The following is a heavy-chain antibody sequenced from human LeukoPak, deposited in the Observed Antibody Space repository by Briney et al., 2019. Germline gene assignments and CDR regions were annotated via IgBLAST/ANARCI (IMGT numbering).Heavy chain of an antibody. CDR1: GYTFTSYG. Sequence: ASVKVSCKASGYTFTSYGITWVRQAPGQGLEWMGWCSTYNTRTRYAQKFQGRVTLTADTSTTTAYMELRSLTSDDTAVYYCAREPHLSDYWGQGTLVTVSS. CDR2: CSTYNTRT. J-gene: IGHJ4*02. V-gene: IGHV1-18*01. CDR3: AREPHLSDY.